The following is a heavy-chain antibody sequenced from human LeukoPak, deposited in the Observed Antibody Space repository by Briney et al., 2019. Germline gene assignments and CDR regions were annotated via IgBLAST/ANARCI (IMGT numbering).Heavy chain of an antibody. J-gene: IGHJ4*02. V-gene: IGHV5-51*01. D-gene: IGHD6-13*01. CDR3: ARHGSLAAAALY. Sequence: GEPLKISCQGSGYIFTSYWIDWVRQRPGKGLEWMGIIYPGDSDTRYSPSFQGQVTISVDKSTNTAYLQWSSLKDSDTAIYYCARHGSLAAAALYWGQGTLVTVSS. CDR1: GYIFTSYW. CDR2: IYPGDSDT.